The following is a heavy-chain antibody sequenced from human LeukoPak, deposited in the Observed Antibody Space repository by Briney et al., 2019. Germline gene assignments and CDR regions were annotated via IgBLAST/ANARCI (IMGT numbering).Heavy chain of an antibody. J-gene: IGHJ4*02. CDR1: GFTFSSYG. CDR2: IWYDGSNK. CDR3: AREGSGSYHFDY. V-gene: IGHV3-33*01. Sequence: PGRSLRLSCAASGFTFSSYGMHWVRQAPGKGLEWVAVIWYDGSNKYYADSVKGRFTISRDNSKNTPYLQMNSLRAEDTAVYYCAREGSGSYHFDYWGQGTLVTVSS. D-gene: IGHD1-26*01.